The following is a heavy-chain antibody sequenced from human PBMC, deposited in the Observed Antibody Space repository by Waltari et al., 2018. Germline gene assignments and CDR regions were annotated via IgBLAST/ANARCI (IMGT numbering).Heavy chain of an antibody. J-gene: IGHJ4*02. CDR3: AGGELGYGSGSYYSDY. CDR2: IYYSGST. CDR1: GGSIRSGGYY. Sequence: QVQLQESGPGLVKPSQTLSLTCTVSGGSIRSGGYYWSWIRQHPGKGLEWIGYIYYSGSTYYNPSLKSRVTISVDTSKNQFSLKLSSVTAADTAVYYCAGGELGYGSGSYYSDYWGQGTLVTVSS. V-gene: IGHV4-31*03. D-gene: IGHD3-10*01.